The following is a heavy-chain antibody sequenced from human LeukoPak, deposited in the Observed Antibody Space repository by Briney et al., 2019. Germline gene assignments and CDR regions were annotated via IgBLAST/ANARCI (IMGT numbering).Heavy chain of an antibody. Sequence: GGSLRLSCAASGFTFGTYGMNWVRQAPGKGLEWVSAINDDAKNTFYADSVKGRFTISRDNSKNTLYLQMSSLTVEDTAIYYCTKRVPYGSSAVYFDSWGQGTLVTVSS. CDR2: INDDAKNT. J-gene: IGHJ4*02. D-gene: IGHD6-6*01. V-gene: IGHV3-23*01. CDR3: TKRVPYGSSAVYFDS. CDR1: GFTFGTYG.